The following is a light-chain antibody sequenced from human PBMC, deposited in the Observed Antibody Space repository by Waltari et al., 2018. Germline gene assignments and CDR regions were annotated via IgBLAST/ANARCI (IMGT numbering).Light chain of an antibody. Sequence: DIVMTQSPLSLSVTPGEPASISCRSSQSLLHSSGNTFLDWYLQKPGQSPPLLIYLVSIRASGVPDRFSGSGSGTDFTLKISRVEAEDVGVYFCMQARQTPWTFGQGTKVEIK. CDR2: LVS. J-gene: IGKJ1*01. CDR1: QSLLHSSGNTF. V-gene: IGKV2-28*01. CDR3: MQARQTPWT.